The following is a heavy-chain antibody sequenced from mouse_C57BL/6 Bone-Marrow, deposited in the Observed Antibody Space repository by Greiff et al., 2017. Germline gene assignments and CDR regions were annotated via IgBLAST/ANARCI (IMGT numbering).Heavy chain of an antibody. CDR3: ARHGDDYGGFAY. CDR2: ISNLAYSI. D-gene: IGHD2-4*01. Sequence: EVKLMESGGGLVRPGGSLKLSCAASGFTFSDYGMAWVRQAPRKGPEWVAFISNLAYSIYYADTVTGRFTISRENAKNTLYLEMSSLRSEDTAMYYCARHGDDYGGFAYWGQGTLVTVSA. V-gene: IGHV5-15*01. CDR1: GFTFSDYG. J-gene: IGHJ3*01.